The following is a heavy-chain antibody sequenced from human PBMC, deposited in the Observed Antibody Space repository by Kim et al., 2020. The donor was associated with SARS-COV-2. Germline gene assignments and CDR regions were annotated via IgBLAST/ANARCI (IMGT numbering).Heavy chain of an antibody. J-gene: IGHJ5*02. V-gene: IGHV3-11*06. D-gene: IGHD5-12*01. Sequence: KGRFTISRDNAKNSLYLQMNSLRAEDTAVYYCARGGLIMATIRGGWFDPWGQGTLVTVSS. CDR3: ARGGLIMATIRGGWFDP.